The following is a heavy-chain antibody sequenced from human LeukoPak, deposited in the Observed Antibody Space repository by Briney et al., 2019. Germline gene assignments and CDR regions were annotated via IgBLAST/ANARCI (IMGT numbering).Heavy chain of an antibody. CDR3: ARHGVLTMVRGVIIYYYMDV. CDR2: INHSGST. CDR1: GGSISSSNW. J-gene: IGHJ6*03. D-gene: IGHD3-10*01. V-gene: IGHV4-4*02. Sequence: PSGTLSLTCAVSGGSISSSNWWSWVRQPPGKGLEWIGEINHSGSTNYNPSLKSRVTISVDTSKNQFSLKLSSVTAADTAVYYCARHGVLTMVRGVIIYYYMDVWGKGTTVTISS.